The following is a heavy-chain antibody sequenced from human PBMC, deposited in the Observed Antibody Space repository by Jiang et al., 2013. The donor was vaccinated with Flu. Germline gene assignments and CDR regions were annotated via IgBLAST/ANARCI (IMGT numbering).Heavy chain of an antibody. J-gene: IGHJ4*02. CDR3: VASADTAALFDY. Sequence: LEWMGWISAYNGNTNYAQKLQGRVTMTTDTSTSTAYMELRSLRSDDTAVYYCVASADTAALFDYWGQGTLVTVSS. V-gene: IGHV1-18*01. D-gene: IGHD6-13*01. CDR2: ISAYNGNT.